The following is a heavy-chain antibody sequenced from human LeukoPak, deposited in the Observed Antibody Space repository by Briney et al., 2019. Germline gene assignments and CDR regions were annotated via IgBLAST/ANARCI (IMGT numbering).Heavy chain of an antibody. Sequence: AASVKVSCKASGYTFTSYGISWVRQAPGQGLEWMGWISAYNGNTNYAQKLQGRVTMTTDTSTSTAYMELRSLRSDDTAVYYCARANPMRITIFGVVRGDAFDIWGQGTMVTVSS. D-gene: IGHD3-3*01. V-gene: IGHV1-18*01. CDR2: ISAYNGNT. CDR3: ARANPMRITIFGVVRGDAFDI. CDR1: GYTFTSYG. J-gene: IGHJ3*02.